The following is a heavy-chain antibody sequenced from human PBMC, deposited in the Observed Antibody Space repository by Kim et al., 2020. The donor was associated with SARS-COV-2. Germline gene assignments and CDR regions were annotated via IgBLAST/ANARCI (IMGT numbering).Heavy chain of an antibody. CDR3: AREGWGYYYDSSGYRIPEKINYYGMDV. CDR1: GFTFSSYD. Sequence: GGSLRLSCAASGFTFSSYDMHWVRQATGKGLEWVSAIGTAGDPYYPGSVKGRFTISRENAKNSLYLQMNSLRAGDTAVYYCAREGWGYYYDSSGYRIPEKINYYGMDVWGQGTTVTVSS. D-gene: IGHD3-22*01. J-gene: IGHJ6*02. CDR2: IGTAGDP. V-gene: IGHV3-13*05.